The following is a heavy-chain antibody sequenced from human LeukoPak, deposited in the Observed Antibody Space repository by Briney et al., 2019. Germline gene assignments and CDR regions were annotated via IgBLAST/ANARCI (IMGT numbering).Heavy chain of an antibody. V-gene: IGHV3-30-3*01. D-gene: IGHD3-10*01. CDR3: AKGPYGSGSPYYFDY. Sequence: GGSLRLSCAASGFTFSSYAMHWVRQAPGKGLEWVAVISYDGSNKYYADSVKGRFTISRDNSKNTLYLQMNSLRAEDTAVYYCAKGPYGSGSPYYFDYWGQGTLVTVSS. J-gene: IGHJ4*02. CDR1: GFTFSSYA. CDR2: ISYDGSNK.